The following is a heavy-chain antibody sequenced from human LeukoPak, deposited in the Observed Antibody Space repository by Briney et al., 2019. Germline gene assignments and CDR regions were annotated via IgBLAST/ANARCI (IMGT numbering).Heavy chain of an antibody. CDR1: GYSISSGYY. Sequence: SETLSLTCTVSGYSISSGYYWGWIRQPPGKGLGWIGEINHSGSTNYNPSLKSRVTISVDTSKNQFSLKLSSVTAADTAVYYCARMVRSSSIAANYYMDVWGKGTTVTVSS. CDR3: ARMVRSSSIAANYYMDV. J-gene: IGHJ6*03. V-gene: IGHV4-38-2*02. D-gene: IGHD6-6*01. CDR2: INHSGST.